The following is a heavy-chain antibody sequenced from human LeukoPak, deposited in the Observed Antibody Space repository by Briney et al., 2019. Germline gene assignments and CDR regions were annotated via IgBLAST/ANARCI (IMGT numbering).Heavy chain of an antibody. D-gene: IGHD3-3*01. V-gene: IGHV4-34*01. Sequence: SETLSLTCAVYGGSFSGYYWSWIRQPPGKGLEWIGEINHSGSTNYNPSLKSRVTISVDTSKNQFSLKLSSVTAADTAVYHCARGFYYFDYWGQGTLVTVSS. J-gene: IGHJ4*02. CDR1: GGSFSGYY. CDR3: ARGFYYFDY. CDR2: INHSGST.